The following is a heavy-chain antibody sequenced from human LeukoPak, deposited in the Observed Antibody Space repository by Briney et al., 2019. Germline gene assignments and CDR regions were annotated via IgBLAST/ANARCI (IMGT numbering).Heavy chain of an antibody. V-gene: IGHV2-5*01. CDR2: IYWNDDK. CDR3: ARPYYYSSGYFDY. J-gene: IGHJ4*02. CDR1: GISPSTSGVG. Sequence: EPRPTLWKSTQTLTLTCTFSGISPSTSGVGVGWIRQPPGTVLVWLALIYWNDDKRYSPSLRSRLTITKDTSKNQVVLRMTNMDPVDTATYYCARPYYYSSGYFDYWGQGTLVTVSS. D-gene: IGHD3-10*01.